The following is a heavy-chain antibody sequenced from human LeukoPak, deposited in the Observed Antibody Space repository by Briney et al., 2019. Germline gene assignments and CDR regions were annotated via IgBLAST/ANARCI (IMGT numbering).Heavy chain of an antibody. CDR2: ISSSGSTI. D-gene: IGHD6-13*01. CDR3: ARDRGVYSRTLED. Sequence: GGSLRLSCAASGFTFSSYEMNWVRQAPGKGLEWVSYISSSGSTIYYVDSVKGRFTISRDNAKNSLYLQMNSLRVEDTAVYYCARDRGVYSRTLEDWGQGTLVTVSS. CDR1: GFTFSSYE. J-gene: IGHJ4*02. V-gene: IGHV3-48*03.